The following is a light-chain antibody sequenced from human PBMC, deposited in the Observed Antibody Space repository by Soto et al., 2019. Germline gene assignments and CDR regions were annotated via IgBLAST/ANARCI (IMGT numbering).Light chain of an antibody. CDR2: AAS. Sequence: DIQMTQSPSSLSASVGDRVTIACRSSQNITNFLNWYQHNPGKAPNLLIFAASHLQSGVSSRFSGSGSGTDFTLTISSLHPEDFATYYCQQSYSTPPLTFGQGTRLEIK. CDR1: QNITNF. J-gene: IGKJ5*01. V-gene: IGKV1-39*01. CDR3: QQSYSTPPLT.